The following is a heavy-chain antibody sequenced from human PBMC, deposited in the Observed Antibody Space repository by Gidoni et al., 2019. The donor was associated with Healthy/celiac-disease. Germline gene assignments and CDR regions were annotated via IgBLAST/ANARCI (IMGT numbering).Heavy chain of an antibody. V-gene: IGHV3-23*01. CDR1: GFTFSVYS. J-gene: IGHJ4*02. D-gene: IGHD3-22*01. CDR3: AKEGDASITMIVVVITSFDY. CDR2: SSGSGGST. Sequence: EVQLLESGGGLVQPGGSLRLSCAASGFTFSVYSMTWVRQAPGKGLEWVSASSGSGGSTYYADSVKGRFTISRDNSKNTLYLQMNSLRAEDTAVYYCAKEGDASITMIVVVITSFDYWGQGTLVTVSS.